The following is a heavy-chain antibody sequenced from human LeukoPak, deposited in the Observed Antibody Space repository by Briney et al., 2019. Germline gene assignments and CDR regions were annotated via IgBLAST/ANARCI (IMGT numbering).Heavy chain of an antibody. J-gene: IGHJ4*02. CDR1: RYTFTSYG. CDR2: ISPYNGNT. D-gene: IGHD3-10*01. V-gene: IGHV1-18*04. CDR3: ARDKYYYHGSGSYDDPFDY. Sequence: ASVKVSCKASRYTFTSYGISWVRQAPGHGLEWMGCISPYNGNTNYAQKLQGTVTMTTDTPTSTAYMERRSLRSHDTAVYYCARDKYYYHGSGSYDDPFDYSGQGTLVTASP.